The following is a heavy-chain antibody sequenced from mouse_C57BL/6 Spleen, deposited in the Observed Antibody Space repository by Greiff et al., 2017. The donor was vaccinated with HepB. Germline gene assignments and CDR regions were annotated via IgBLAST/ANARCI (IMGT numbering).Heavy chain of an antibody. D-gene: IGHD1-1*01. CDR1: GFTFSSYA. Sequence: DVMLVESGGGLVKPGGSLKLSCAASGFTFSSYAMSWVRQTPEKRLEWVATISDGGSYTYYPDNVKGRFTISRDNAKNNLYLQMSHLKSEDTAMYYCARDEILRNYFDYWGQGTTLTVSS. J-gene: IGHJ2*01. V-gene: IGHV5-4*01. CDR3: ARDEILRNYFDY. CDR2: ISDGGSYT.